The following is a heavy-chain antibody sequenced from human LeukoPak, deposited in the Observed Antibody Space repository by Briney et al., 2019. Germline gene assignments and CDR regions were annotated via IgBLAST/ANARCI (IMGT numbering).Heavy chain of an antibody. V-gene: IGHV3-23*01. CDR1: GFTFRNYV. D-gene: IGHD3-22*01. CDR3: ATEDSSDYYSFDY. CDR2: ISGSGGYT. Sequence: PGGSLRLSCTASGFTFRNYVMSWVRQAPGKGLEWVSAISGSGGYTKYADPVKGRFTIPRDNSKNTLYLQMNSLRAEDTAAYYCATEDSSDYYSFDYWGQGTLVTVSS. J-gene: IGHJ4*02.